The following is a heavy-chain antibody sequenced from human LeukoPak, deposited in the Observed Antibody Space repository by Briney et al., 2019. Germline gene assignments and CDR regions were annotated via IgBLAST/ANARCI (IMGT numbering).Heavy chain of an antibody. CDR2: IFPSGGEI. J-gene: IGHJ4*02. CDR3: ATYRQVLLPFES. Sequence: PGGSLRLSCATSGFTFSNHGMIWVRQPPGKGLEWVSSIFPSGGEIHYADSVRGRFTISRDNSKSTLSLQMNSLRAEDTAIYYCATYRQVLLPFESWGQGTLVTVSS. CDR1: GFTFSNHG. D-gene: IGHD2-8*02. V-gene: IGHV3-23*01.